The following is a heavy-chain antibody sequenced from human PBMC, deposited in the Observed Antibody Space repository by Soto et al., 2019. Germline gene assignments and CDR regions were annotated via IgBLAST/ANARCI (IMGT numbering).Heavy chain of an antibody. CDR1: GFTFSSYA. D-gene: IGHD6-13*01. V-gene: IGHV3-23*01. CDR2: ISGNGGST. J-gene: IGHJ4*02. CDR3: AKGVVAVGRPPFAY. Sequence: EVQLLESGGGLVQPGGSLRLSCAASGFTFSSYAMSWVRQAPGKGLEWVSGISGNGGSTYYADSVKGRFTISRDNSKNTQYLQMNSLRAEDTAVYYCAKGVVAVGRPPFAYWGQGTLVTVSS.